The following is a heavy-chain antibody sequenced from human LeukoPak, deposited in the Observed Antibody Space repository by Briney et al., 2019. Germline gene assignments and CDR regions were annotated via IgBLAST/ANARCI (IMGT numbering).Heavy chain of an antibody. D-gene: IGHD5-24*01. V-gene: IGHV3-33*08. Sequence: GGSLRLSCAASGFTFSNYGMHWVRQAPGKGLDWVAIILYDGSNKYYADSVKGRFTISRDNAKNSLYLQMNSLRAEDTAIYYCTRVGYIDEGIDYWGQGTLVTVSS. J-gene: IGHJ4*02. CDR2: ILYDGSNK. CDR3: TRVGYIDEGIDY. CDR1: GFTFSNYG.